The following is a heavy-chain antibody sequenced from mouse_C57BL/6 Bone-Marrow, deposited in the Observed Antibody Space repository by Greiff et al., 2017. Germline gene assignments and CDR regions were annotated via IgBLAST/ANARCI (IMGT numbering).Heavy chain of an antibody. CDR3: ARLYYGSFAY. V-gene: IGHV1-18*01. Sequence: VQLKESGPELVKPGASVQIPCKASGYTFTDYNMDWVKQSHGKSLEWIGDINPNNGGTIYNQKFKGKATLTVDKSSSTAYMELRSLPSEDTAVYYCARLYYGSFAYWGQGTLVTVSA. CDR2: INPNNGGT. CDR1: GYTFTDYN. J-gene: IGHJ3*01. D-gene: IGHD1-1*01.